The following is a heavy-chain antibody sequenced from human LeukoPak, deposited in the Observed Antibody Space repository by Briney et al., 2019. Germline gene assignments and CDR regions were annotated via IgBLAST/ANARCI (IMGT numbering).Heavy chain of an antibody. J-gene: IGHJ4*02. Sequence: PGGSLRLSCAASGFTFSSYGMHWVRQAPGKGLEWVAFIRYDGSNKYYADSVRGRFTISRDNSKNTLYLQMNSLRAEDTAVYYCAKVVSSSPDYWGQGTLVTVSS. CDR2: IRYDGSNK. D-gene: IGHD6-6*01. CDR1: GFTFSSYG. CDR3: AKVVSSSPDY. V-gene: IGHV3-30*02.